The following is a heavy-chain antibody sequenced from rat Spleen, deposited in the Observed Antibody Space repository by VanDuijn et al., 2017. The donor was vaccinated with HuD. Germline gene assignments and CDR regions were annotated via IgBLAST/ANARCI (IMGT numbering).Heavy chain of an antibody. CDR3: ARQDTSGYSNWFAY. D-gene: IGHD4-3*01. Sequence: EVQLVESGGGLVQPGRSLKLSCAASGFTFSSFAMAWVRQAPKKGLEWVATITSGGSNTYYPDSVKGRFTVSRDNSKSTLYLQVDSLRSEDTATYYCARQDTSGYSNWFAYWGQGTLVTVSS. CDR2: ITSGGSNT. J-gene: IGHJ3*01. CDR1: GFTFSSFA. V-gene: IGHV5-29*01.